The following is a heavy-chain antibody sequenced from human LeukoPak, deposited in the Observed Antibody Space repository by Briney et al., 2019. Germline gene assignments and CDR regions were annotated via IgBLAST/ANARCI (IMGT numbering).Heavy chain of an antibody. CDR1: GFTFSSYG. CDR3: ARAAAFGELGN. J-gene: IGHJ4*02. Sequence: GGSLRLSCAASGFTFSSYGMSWVRQAPGKGLEWVSYISSSGSTIYYADSVKGRLTISRDNAKNSLYLQMNSLRAEDTAVYYCARAAAFGELGNWGQGTLVTVSS. D-gene: IGHD3-10*01. V-gene: IGHV3-48*04. CDR2: ISSSGSTI.